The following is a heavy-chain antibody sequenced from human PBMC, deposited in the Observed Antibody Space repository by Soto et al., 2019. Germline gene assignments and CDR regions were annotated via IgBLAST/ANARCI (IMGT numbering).Heavy chain of an antibody. CDR1: GYTFTSYG. Sequence: QVQLVQSGAEVKKPGASVKVSCKASGYTFTSYGISWVRQAPGQGLEWMGWISAYNGNTNYAQKLRGRVTMTAEASPCTDYAELRRVRCDDTAVYHCARAAQSSTVFGGDGMAVWGRGTAVTVSS. CDR3: ARAAQSSTVFGGDGMAV. CDR2: ISAYNGNT. D-gene: IGHD3-3*01. V-gene: IGHV1-18*01. J-gene: IGHJ6*02.